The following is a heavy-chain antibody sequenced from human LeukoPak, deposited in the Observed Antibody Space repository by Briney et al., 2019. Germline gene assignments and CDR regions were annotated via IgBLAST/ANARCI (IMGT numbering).Heavy chain of an antibody. CDR1: GFTFSSYG. D-gene: IGHD4-17*01. V-gene: IGHV3-30*18. CDR3: AKGLRYGDYGA. Sequence: GGSLRLSCAASGFTFSSYGMHWVRQAPGKGLEWVAVISYDGSNKYYADSVKGRFTISRDNSKNTLYLQMNSLRAEDTAVYYCAKGLRYGDYGARGQGTLVTVSS. J-gene: IGHJ4*02. CDR2: ISYDGSNK.